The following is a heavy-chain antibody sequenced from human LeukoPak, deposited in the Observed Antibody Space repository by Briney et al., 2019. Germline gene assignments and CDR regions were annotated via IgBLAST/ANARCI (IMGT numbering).Heavy chain of an antibody. Sequence: PSETLSLTCTVSGGSISSGGYYWSWIRQHPGKGLEWIGYIYYSGSTYYNPSLKSRVTISVDTSKNQFSLKLSSVTAADTAVYYCARDSRGYQTLWWYWGQGTLVTVSS. J-gene: IGHJ4*02. CDR2: IYYSGST. V-gene: IGHV4-31*03. CDR3: ARDSRGYQTLWWY. CDR1: GGSISSGGYY. D-gene: IGHD2-21*01.